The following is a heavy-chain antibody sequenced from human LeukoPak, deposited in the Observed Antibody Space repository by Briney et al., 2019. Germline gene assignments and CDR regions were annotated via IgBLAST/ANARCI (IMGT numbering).Heavy chain of an antibody. V-gene: IGHV4-31*03. CDR3: ARDRGIVVGDY. J-gene: IGHJ4*02. CDR1: GGSFSSGGYY. Sequence: SQTLSLTCTVSGGSFSSGGYYCSWIRQHPGKGLEWIGYIYYSGSTYYNPSLKSRVTISVDTSKNQFSLKLSSVTAADTAVYYCARDRGIVVGDYWGQGTLVTVSS. CDR2: IYYSGST. D-gene: IGHD2-2*01.